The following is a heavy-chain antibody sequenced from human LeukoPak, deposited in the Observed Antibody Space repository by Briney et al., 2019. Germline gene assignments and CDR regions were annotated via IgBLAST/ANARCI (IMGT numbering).Heavy chain of an antibody. Sequence: SETLSLTCTVSGGSISSSSYYWGWIRQPPGKGLEWIGSIYYSGSTYYNPSLKSRVTISVDTSKNQFSLKLSSVTAADTAVYYCARAANTKPCYYDSSGYYYYFDYWGQGTLVTVSS. V-gene: IGHV4-39*07. CDR2: IYYSGST. CDR3: ARAANTKPCYYDSSGYYYYFDY. J-gene: IGHJ4*02. D-gene: IGHD3-22*01. CDR1: GGSISSSSYY.